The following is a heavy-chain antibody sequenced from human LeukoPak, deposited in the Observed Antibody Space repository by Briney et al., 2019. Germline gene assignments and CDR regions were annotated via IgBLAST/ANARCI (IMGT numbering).Heavy chain of an antibody. CDR2: IRYDGSNK. Sequence: GGSLRLSCAASGFTFSSYGIHWVRQAPGKGLEWVALIRYDGSNKYHADSVKGRFTISRDNSKNTVYLQMNSLRAEDTAVYYCAVSLYGGYGRAGDFDYWGQGTLVTVSS. J-gene: IGHJ4*02. D-gene: IGHD5-12*01. CDR3: AVSLYGGYGRAGDFDY. CDR1: GFTFSSYG. V-gene: IGHV3-30*02.